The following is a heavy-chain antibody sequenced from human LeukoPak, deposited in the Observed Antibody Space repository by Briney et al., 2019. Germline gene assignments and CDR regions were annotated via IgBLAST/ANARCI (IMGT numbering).Heavy chain of an antibody. D-gene: IGHD3-22*01. CDR3: ASASSGYYPY. CDR2: ISSSSSYI. J-gene: IGHJ4*02. Sequence: GGSLRLSCAASGFTFSSYSMNWVRQAPGKGLEWASSISSSSSYIYYADSVKGRFTISRDNAKNSLYLQMNSLRAEDTAVYYCASASSGYYPYWGQGTLVTVSS. CDR1: GFTFSSYS. V-gene: IGHV3-21*01.